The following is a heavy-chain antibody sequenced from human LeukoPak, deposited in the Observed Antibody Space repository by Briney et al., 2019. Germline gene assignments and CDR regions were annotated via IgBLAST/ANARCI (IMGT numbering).Heavy chain of an antibody. D-gene: IGHD5-18*01. CDR2: INTNTGNP. V-gene: IGHV7-4-1*02. J-gene: IGHJ4*02. Sequence: ASVKVSCKASGGTFSSYAISWVRQAPGQGLEWMGGINTNTGNPTYAQGFTGRFVFSLDTSVRTAYVQISSLKAEDTAVYYCARGRGYSYGYGDYWGQGTLVTVSS. CDR1: GGTFSSYA. CDR3: ARGRGYSYGYGDY.